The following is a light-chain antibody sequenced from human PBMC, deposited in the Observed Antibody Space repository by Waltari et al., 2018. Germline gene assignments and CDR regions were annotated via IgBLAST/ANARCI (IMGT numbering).Light chain of an antibody. Sequence: QSVLTQPPSASGTPGQGVTIPCSGSRSNIGTNTVNWYQQLPGTAPKVHMYSNNHRPSGVPDRFSGSKSGTSASLAVSGRQSEDEGDYYCATWDDSLNGVVFGGGTKLTVL. CDR2: SNN. J-gene: IGLJ2*01. CDR1: RSNIGTNT. CDR3: ATWDDSLNGVV. V-gene: IGLV1-44*01.